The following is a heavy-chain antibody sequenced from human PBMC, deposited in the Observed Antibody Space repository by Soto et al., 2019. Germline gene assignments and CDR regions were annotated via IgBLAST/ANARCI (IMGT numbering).Heavy chain of an antibody. CDR3: ARDLAFYDLPYYYGMDA. Sequence: QVHLVQSGAEVKKPGASVKVSCKASGYTFTDYYIHWVRQAPGQGLEWMGWIYPKSAVTNTAKKFQGRVTMTRDTSISTAYMELSSLRSDDTAVYYCARDLAFYDLPYYYGMDAWGQGITVTVSS. J-gene: IGHJ6*02. V-gene: IGHV1-2*02. CDR2: IYPKSAVT. D-gene: IGHD3-3*01. CDR1: GYTFTDYY.